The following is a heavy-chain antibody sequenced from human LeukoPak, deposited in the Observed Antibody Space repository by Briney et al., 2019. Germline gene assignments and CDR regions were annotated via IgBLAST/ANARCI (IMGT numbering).Heavy chain of an antibody. Sequence: PGGSLRLSCAASGFTFSSYWMHWVRQAPGKGLVWVSRITSDGRSTTYADSVKGRFTISRDNAKNTLYLQMNSLSAEDTAVYYCARSYDSDYWGQGTLVTVSS. J-gene: IGHJ4*02. CDR1: GFTFSSYW. CDR3: ARSYDSDY. CDR2: ITSDGRST. V-gene: IGHV3-74*03. D-gene: IGHD3-16*01.